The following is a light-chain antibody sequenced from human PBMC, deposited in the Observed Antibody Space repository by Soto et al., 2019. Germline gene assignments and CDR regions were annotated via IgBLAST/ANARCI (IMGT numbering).Light chain of an antibody. CDR3: VAWDDSLRSVV. V-gene: IGLV1-47*01. J-gene: IGLJ2*01. CDR2: RND. CDR1: SSNIGTND. Sequence: QSVLTQPPSASGTPGQRVTVSCSGSSSNIGTNDVYWCQLLPGTAPKLLIYRNDQRPSGVPDRFSGSKSGASASLAISGRRSEDEADYNCVAWDDSLRSVVFGGGTKLTVL.